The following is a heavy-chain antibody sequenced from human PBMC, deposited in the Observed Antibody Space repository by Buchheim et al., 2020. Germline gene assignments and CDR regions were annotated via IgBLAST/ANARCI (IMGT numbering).Heavy chain of an antibody. D-gene: IGHD5-18*01. V-gene: IGHV4-34*01. Sequence: QVQLQQWGAGLLKPSETLSLTCAVYGGSFSGYYWSWIRQPPGKGLEWIGEINHSGSTNYNPSLKSRVTISVDTSKNQFSLKLSSVTAADTAVYYCARVKVSELWFPPGKPPYYYMDVWGKGTT. CDR2: INHSGST. CDR3: ARVKVSELWFPPGKPPYYYMDV. CDR1: GGSFSGYY. J-gene: IGHJ6*03.